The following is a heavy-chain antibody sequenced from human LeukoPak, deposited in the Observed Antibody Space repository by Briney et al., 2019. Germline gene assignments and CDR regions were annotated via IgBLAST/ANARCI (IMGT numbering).Heavy chain of an antibody. D-gene: IGHD3-22*01. CDR1: GFTFSSYA. CDR3: AKEYYYDSSLRWFDP. V-gene: IGHV3-23*01. CDR2: ISGGGFST. J-gene: IGHJ5*02. Sequence: SGGSLRLSCAASGFTFSSYAMSWVRQAPGKGLEWVSGISGGGFSTYYADSVKGRFIISRDNSKNTLYLQMNSLRVEDTAVYYCAKEYYYDSSLRWFDPWGQGTLVTVSS.